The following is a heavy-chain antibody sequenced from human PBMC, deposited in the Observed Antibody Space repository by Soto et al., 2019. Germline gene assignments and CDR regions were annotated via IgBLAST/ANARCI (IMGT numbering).Heavy chain of an antibody. J-gene: IGHJ6*02. CDR1: GYTFTSYG. Sequence: QVQLVQSGAEVKKPGASVKVSCKASGYTFTSYGISWVRQAPGQGLEWMGWISAYNGNTNYAQKLQGRVTMTTDTSTSTAYMELRSLRSGDTAVYYCAREGSVVVVAGPFYYYYGMDVWGQGTTVTVSS. CDR3: AREGSVVVVAGPFYYYYGMDV. V-gene: IGHV1-18*04. D-gene: IGHD2-15*01. CDR2: ISAYNGNT.